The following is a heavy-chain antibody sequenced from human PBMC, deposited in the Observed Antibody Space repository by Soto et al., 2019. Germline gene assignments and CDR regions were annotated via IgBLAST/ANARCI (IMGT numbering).Heavy chain of an antibody. V-gene: IGHV3-23*01. Sequence: EVQLLESGGGLVQPGGSLRLSCAASGFAFSSYAMSWVRQAPGKGLEWVSSISGSTSGTYYADAVKGRFTISRDNSNTTLSLQMTSLRAEDAAVYYGAKDRGFIAPFDSWGQRALVTVCS. CDR1: GFAFSSYA. D-gene: IGHD3-16*02. J-gene: IGHJ4*02. CDR3: AKDRGFIAPFDS. CDR2: ISGSTSGT.